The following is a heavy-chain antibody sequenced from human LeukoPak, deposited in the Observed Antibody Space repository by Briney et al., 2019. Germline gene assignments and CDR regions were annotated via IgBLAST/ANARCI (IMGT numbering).Heavy chain of an antibody. CDR3: ASIRGPVRSSPLDP. J-gene: IGHJ5*02. Sequence: SETLSLTCAVYGGSFSGYYWSWIRQPPGKGLEWIGEINHSGSTNYNPSLKSRVTISVDTSKNQFSLKLSSVTAADTAVYYCASIRGPVRSSPLDPCGQGTLVTVSS. V-gene: IGHV4-34*01. CDR2: INHSGST. D-gene: IGHD3-10*01. CDR1: GGSFSGYY.